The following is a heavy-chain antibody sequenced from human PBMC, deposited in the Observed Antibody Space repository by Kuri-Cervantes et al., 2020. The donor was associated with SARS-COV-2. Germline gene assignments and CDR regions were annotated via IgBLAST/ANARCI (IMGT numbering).Heavy chain of an antibody. CDR2: IIPIFGTA. Sequence: SVKVSCKASGGTFSSYAISWVRQAPGQGLEWMEGIIPIFGTANYAQKFQGRVTITADESTSTAYMELSSLRSEDTAVYYCARERCMLYGYRCSYFDYWGQGTLVTVSS. D-gene: IGHD2-8*01. J-gene: IGHJ4*02. CDR1: GGTFSSYA. V-gene: IGHV1-69*13. CDR3: ARERCMLYGYRCSYFDY.